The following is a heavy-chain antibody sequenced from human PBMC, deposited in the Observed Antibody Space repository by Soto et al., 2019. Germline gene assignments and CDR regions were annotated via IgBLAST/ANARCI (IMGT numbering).Heavy chain of an antibody. J-gene: IGHJ6*03. CDR2: ISAYNGNT. V-gene: IGHV1-18*01. CDR1: GYTFTRYG. D-gene: IGHD2-8*01. Sequence: GASVKVSCKASGYTFTRYGISWVRQAPGQGLEWMGWISAYNGNTNYAQKLQGRVTMTTDTSTSTAYMELRSLRSDDTAVYYCARGYGVYKHYYYYYMDVWGKGTTVTVSS. CDR3: ARGYGVYKHYYYYYMDV.